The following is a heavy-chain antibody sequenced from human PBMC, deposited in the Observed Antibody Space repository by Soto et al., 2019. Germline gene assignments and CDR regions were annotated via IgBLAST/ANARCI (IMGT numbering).Heavy chain of an antibody. V-gene: IGHV1-18*01. CDR3: ARDPNDSSAYYHHYYYGMDV. D-gene: IGHD3-22*01. Sequence: ASLKVSCQASGYTFTSYGISWVRQAPGQGLELLGWISAYNGNTNYAQKLQGRVTITRDTSASTAYLELSSLRSEDTAVYYCARDPNDSSAYYHHYYYGMDVWGQGTTVTVSS. J-gene: IGHJ6*02. CDR2: ISAYNGNT. CDR1: GYTFTSYG.